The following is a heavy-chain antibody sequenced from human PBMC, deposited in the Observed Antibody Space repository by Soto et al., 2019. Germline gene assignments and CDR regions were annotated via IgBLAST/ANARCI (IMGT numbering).Heavy chain of an antibody. CDR3: AKDLHCSSTSCRDY. V-gene: IGHV3-23*01. CDR2: ISISGGST. CDR1: GVTFSSYA. J-gene: IGHJ4*02. Sequence: GSLRLSCAASGVTFSSYAMSWVRQAPGKGLEWVSVISISGGSTYYADSVKGRFTISRDNSKNTLYLQMNSLRAEDTAVYYCAKDLHCSSTSCRDYWGQGTLVTVSS. D-gene: IGHD2-2*01.